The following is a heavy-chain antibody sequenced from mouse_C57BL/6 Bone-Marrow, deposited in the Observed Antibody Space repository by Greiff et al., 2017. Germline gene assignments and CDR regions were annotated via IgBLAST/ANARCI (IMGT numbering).Heavy chain of an antibody. Sequence: EVQLQQSGPELVKPGASVKISCKASGYTFTDYYMNWVKQSHGKSLEWIGDINPNNGGTSYNQKFKGKATLTVDKSSSTAYMEIRSLTSEDSAVYYCAAYYEAMDYWGQGTSVTVSS. J-gene: IGHJ4*01. CDR1: GYTFTDYY. CDR3: AAYYEAMDY. V-gene: IGHV1-26*01. CDR2: INPNNGGT. D-gene: IGHD2-10*01.